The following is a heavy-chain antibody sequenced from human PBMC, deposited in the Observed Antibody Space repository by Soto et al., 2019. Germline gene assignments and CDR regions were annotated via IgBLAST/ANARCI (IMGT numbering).Heavy chain of an antibody. V-gene: IGHV3-23*01. D-gene: IGHD6-19*01. Sequence: PVGSLRLSCAASVFTFANYAMSCVRHSPGKGLEWVSGIGLSGRETYYADSVKGRFTMSRDNSKNTLYLEMNSLRAEDTAVYYCVRDRSGWPYYYDDWGQGTRVTVSS. CDR3: VRDRSGWPYYYDD. CDR2: IGLSGRET. CDR1: VFTFANYA. J-gene: IGHJ4*02.